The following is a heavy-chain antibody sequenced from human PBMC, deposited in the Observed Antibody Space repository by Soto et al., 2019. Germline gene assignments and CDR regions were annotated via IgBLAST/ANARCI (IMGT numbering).Heavy chain of an antibody. J-gene: IGHJ4*02. Sequence: AVSGYSISSGYYWGWIRQPPGKGLEWIGSIYHSGSTYYNPSLKSRVTISVDTSKNQFSLKLSSVTAADTAVYYCARDLGRDGYNWGQGTLVTVSS. CDR1: GYSISSGYY. CDR2: IYHSGST. CDR3: ARDLGRDGYN. D-gene: IGHD5-12*01. V-gene: IGHV4-38-2*01.